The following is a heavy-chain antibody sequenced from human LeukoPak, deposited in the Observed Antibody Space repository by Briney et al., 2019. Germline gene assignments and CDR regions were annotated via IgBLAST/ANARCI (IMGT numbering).Heavy chain of an antibody. V-gene: IGHV3-30*03. CDR1: GFTSSSYG. D-gene: IGHD3-22*01. CDR2: ISYDGSNK. CDR3: ASPYYYDSGEFHY. J-gene: IGHJ4*02. Sequence: GGSLRLSCAASGFTSSSYGMHWVRQAPGKGLEWVAVISYDGSNKYYADSVKGRFAISRDNSKNTLYLQMNSLRAEDTAVYYCASPYYYDSGEFHYWGQGTLVTVSS.